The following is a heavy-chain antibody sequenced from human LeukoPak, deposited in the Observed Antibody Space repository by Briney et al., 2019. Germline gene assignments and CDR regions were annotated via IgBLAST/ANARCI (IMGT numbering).Heavy chain of an antibody. CDR2: ISYDGSNK. CDR3: ARWEGSGSYYNDDYYYGMDV. J-gene: IGHJ6*02. D-gene: IGHD3-10*01. V-gene: IGHV3-30-3*01. CDR1: GFTFSGYA. Sequence: GGSLRLSCAASGFTFSGYAMHWVRQAPGKGLEWVAVISYDGSNKYYADSVKGRFTISRDNSKNTLYLQMNSLRAEDTAVYYCARWEGSGSYYNDDYYYGMDVWGQGTTVTVSS.